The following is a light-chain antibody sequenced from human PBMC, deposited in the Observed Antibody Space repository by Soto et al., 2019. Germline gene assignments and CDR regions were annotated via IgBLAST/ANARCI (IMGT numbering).Light chain of an antibody. Sequence: QFVLTQPASVSCSPGQAMTISCTETSSDAGRYNLVSWDQQHPGKAPKLMIYEGSKRPSGVSNCFSGSKAGKTASLTISGLQAEDEADYFCCSYAGSSTFLYVFGTGTKVT. CDR3: CSYAGSSTFLYV. J-gene: IGLJ1*01. V-gene: IGLV2-23*03. CDR2: EGS. CDR1: SSDAGRYNL.